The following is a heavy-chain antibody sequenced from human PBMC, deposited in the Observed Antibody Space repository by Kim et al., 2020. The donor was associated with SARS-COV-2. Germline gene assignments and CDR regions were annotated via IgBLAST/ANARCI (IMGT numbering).Heavy chain of an antibody. CDR2: INSDGSST. CDR1: GFTFSSYW. Sequence: GGSLRLSCAASGFTFSSYWMHWVRQAPGKGLVWVSRINSDGSSTSYAYSVKGRFTISRDNAKNTLYLQMNSLRAEDTAVYYCARRGITMVRGVITRPLYYYGMDVWGQGTTVTVSS. J-gene: IGHJ6*02. CDR3: ARRGITMVRGVITRPLYYYGMDV. V-gene: IGHV3-74*01. D-gene: IGHD3-10*01.